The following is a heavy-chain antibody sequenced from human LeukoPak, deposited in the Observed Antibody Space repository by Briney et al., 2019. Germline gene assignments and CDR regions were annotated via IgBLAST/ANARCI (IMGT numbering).Heavy chain of an antibody. Sequence: SETLSLTCSVSSXSISSSGHFWSWIRHHPGKGLEWIGYIYYTGSAYYNPSLQSRLTMSVDTSKNQFSLNLRSVTAADTAVYYCARGYGPFDPWGQGILVTVSS. D-gene: IGHD5-12*01. V-gene: IGHV4-31*03. CDR1: SXSISSSGHF. J-gene: IGHJ5*02. CDR2: IYYTGSA. CDR3: ARGYGPFDP.